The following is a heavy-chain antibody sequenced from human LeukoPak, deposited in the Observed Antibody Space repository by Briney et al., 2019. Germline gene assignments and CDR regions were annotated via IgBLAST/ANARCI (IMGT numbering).Heavy chain of an antibody. V-gene: IGHV4-4*02. Sequence: PSGTLSLTCAVSGGSISRSNWWRWVRQPPGKGREWIGEIYHSGSTNYNPSLTSRVTISVDKSKNQSSLKLSSVTAADTAVYYCARDRRSNYAFDIWGQGTMVTVSS. CDR2: IYHSGST. J-gene: IGHJ3*02. D-gene: IGHD5-24*01. CDR3: ARDRRSNYAFDI. CDR1: GGSISRSNW.